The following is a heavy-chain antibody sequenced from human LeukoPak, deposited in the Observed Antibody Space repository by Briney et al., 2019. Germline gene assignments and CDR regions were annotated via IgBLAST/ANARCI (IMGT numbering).Heavy chain of an antibody. CDR2: ISSSSSYI. J-gene: IGHJ4*02. Sequence: GGSLRLSCAASGFTFSIYSMNWVRQAPGKGLEWVSSISSSSSYIYYADSLKGRFTISRDNAKSSLYLQMNSLRAEDTAVYYCARGERSAVTGLLDYWGQGTLVTVSS. V-gene: IGHV3-21*01. CDR1: GFTFSIYS. CDR3: ARGERSAVTGLLDY. D-gene: IGHD2-21*02.